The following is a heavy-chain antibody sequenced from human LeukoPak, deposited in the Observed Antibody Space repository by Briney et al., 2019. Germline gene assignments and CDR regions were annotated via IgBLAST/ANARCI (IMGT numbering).Heavy chain of an antibody. Sequence: SETLSLTCSVSGASIRSYYWSWIRQPPGKGLEWIGDISYSGSTTYIPSLKSRVTISVDTSKNQFSLKLSSVTAADTAVYYCARDRGDGYDYFWDYWGQGTLVTVSS. CDR2: ISYSGST. CDR1: GASIRSYY. J-gene: IGHJ4*02. D-gene: IGHD5-12*01. CDR3: ARDRGDGYDYFWDY. V-gene: IGHV4-59*01.